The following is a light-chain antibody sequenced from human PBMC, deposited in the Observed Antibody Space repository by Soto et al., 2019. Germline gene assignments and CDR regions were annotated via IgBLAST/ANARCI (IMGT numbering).Light chain of an antibody. CDR1: QSISSY. CDR2: AAS. CDR3: QQSYSPLT. Sequence: DIQMTQSPSSLSASVGDRVTITCRASQSISSYLNWYRQKPGKAPKLLIYAASSLQSGVPSRFSGSGSGTDFTLTISSLQPEDFATYYCQQSYSPLTFGGGTKVEIK. J-gene: IGKJ4*01. V-gene: IGKV1-39*01.